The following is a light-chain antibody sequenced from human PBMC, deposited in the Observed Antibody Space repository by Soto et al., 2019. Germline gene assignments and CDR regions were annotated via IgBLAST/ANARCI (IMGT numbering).Light chain of an antibody. Sequence: QSALTQPASVSGSPGQSITISCTGTSSDVGGYNYVSWYQQHPGKAPKLMIYDVSNRPSGVSNRFSGSKSGNTASLTISGLQAEDEADYCCSSYTSSSPLLDVFGTGTKLTVL. J-gene: IGLJ1*01. V-gene: IGLV2-14*01. CDR2: DVS. CDR1: SSDVGGYNY. CDR3: SSYTSSSPLLDV.